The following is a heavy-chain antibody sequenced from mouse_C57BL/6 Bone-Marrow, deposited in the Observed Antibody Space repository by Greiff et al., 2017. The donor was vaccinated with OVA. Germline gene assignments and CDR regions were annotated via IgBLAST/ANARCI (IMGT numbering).Heavy chain of an antibody. CDR1: GYTFTSYG. D-gene: IGHD2-12*01. CDR3: ARGYYSYYYAMDY. J-gene: IGHJ4*01. Sequence: QVQLQQSGAELARPGASVKLSCKASGYTFTSYGISWVKQRTGQGLEWIGKINPRSGNTYYNEKFKGKATLTADKSSSTAYMELRSLTSEDSAVYFCARGYYSYYYAMDYWGQGTSVTVSS. CDR2: INPRSGNT. V-gene: IGHV1-81*01.